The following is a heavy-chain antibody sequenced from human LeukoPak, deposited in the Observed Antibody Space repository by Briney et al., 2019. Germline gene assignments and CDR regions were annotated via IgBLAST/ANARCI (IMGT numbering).Heavy chain of an antibody. CDR1: GGSISSYY. Sequence: PSETLSLTCTVSGGSISSYYWSWIRQPPGKGLEWIGYIYYSGSTNYNPSLKSRVTISVDTSKNQFSLKLSSVTAADTAVYYCARSVGSERDFDYWGQGTLVTVSS. V-gene: IGHV4-59*01. CDR2: IYYSGST. CDR3: ARSVGSERDFDY. D-gene: IGHD1-26*01. J-gene: IGHJ4*02.